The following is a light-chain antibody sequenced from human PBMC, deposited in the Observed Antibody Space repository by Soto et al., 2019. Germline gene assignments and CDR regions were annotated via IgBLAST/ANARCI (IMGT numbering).Light chain of an antibody. CDR2: EVS. CDR1: SSDVGGYNY. V-gene: IGLV2-14*01. CDR3: CLYSGSSTPFV. J-gene: IGLJ1*01. Sequence: QSVLTQPASVSGSPGQSITISCTGTSSDVGGYNYVSWYQQPPGKAPKLMIYEVSNRPSGVSNRFSCSKSGNTASLTISGVPAEVGAAYYCCLYSGSSTPFVFGTGTKVTVL.